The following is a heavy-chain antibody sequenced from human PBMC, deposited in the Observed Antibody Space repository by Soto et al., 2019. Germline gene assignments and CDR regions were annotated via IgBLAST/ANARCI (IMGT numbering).Heavy chain of an antibody. D-gene: IGHD3-10*01. CDR2: INPSGGST. V-gene: IGHV1-46*01. J-gene: IGHJ4*02. CDR1: GYTFTSYY. CDR3: AREANYYGSGSYYPDY. Sequence: VASVKVSCKASGYTFTSYYMHWVRQAPGQGLEWMGIINPSGGSTSYAQKFQGRVTMTRDTSTSTVYMELSSLRSEDTAVYYCAREANYYGSGSYYPDYWGQGTLVTVSS.